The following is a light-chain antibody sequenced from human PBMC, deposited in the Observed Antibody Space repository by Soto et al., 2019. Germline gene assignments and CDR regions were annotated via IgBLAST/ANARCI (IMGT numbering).Light chain of an antibody. J-gene: IGKJ5*01. V-gene: IGKV3D-20*01. CDR1: QSISSS. Sequence: VMTPSPATLSLAPGDRATLSYRASQSISSSLAWYQQKPGLAPTLLISDASNRASGVPDRFTGGGSGTDFSLTIRRLEPEDFALYYCQQYVGSPITLGQGTRLEIK. CDR3: QQYVGSPIT. CDR2: DAS.